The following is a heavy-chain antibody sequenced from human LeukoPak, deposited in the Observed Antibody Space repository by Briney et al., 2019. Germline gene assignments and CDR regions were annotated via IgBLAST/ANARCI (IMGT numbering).Heavy chain of an antibody. CDR2: INHSGST. V-gene: IGHV4-34*01. CDR3: ARGYYYGSGKSEI. Sequence: SETLSLTCAVYGGSFSGYYWSWIRQPPGKGLEWLGEINHSGSTNYNPSLKSRVTISVDTSKNQFSLKLSSVTAADTAVYYCARGYYYGSGKSEIWGQGTLVTVSS. CDR1: GGSFSGYY. J-gene: IGHJ4*02. D-gene: IGHD3-10*01.